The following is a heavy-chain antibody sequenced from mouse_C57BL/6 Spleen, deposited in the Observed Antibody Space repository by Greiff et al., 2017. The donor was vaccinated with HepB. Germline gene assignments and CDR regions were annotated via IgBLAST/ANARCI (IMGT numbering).Heavy chain of an antibody. CDR2: IWSGGST. D-gene: IGHD2-3*01. CDR1: GFSLTSYG. J-gene: IGHJ2*01. Sequence: VMLVESGPGLVQPSQSLSITCTVSGFSLTSYGVHWVRQSPGKGLEWLGVIWSGGSTDYNAAFISRLSISKDNSKSQVFFKMNSLQADDTAIYYCARENGYYGGDYWGQGTTLTVSS. V-gene: IGHV2-2*01. CDR3: ARENGYYGGDY.